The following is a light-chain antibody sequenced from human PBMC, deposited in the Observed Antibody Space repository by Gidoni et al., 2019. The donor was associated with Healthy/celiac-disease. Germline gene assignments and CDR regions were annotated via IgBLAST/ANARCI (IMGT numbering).Light chain of an antibody. CDR2: GAS. J-gene: IGKJ1*01. V-gene: IGKV3-20*01. CDR3: QQYGSSPWT. Sequence: EIVLTQSPGTLSSSPGERATLSCRASQSVSSSYLAWYQQKPGQAPRLRIYGASSRATGIPDRVSGSGSGTDFTLTISRLEPEEFAVYYCQQYGSSPWTFGQGTKVEIK. CDR1: QSVSSSY.